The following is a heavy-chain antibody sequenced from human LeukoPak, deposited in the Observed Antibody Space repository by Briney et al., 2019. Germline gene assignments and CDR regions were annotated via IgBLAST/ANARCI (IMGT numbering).Heavy chain of an antibody. CDR2: VSSSGSTI. D-gene: IGHD3-22*01. CDR3: ARDRVSYYDSSGYFPNDY. J-gene: IGHJ4*02. Sequence: PGGALRLSCAASGFTFSDYYMGWIRQAPGKGLEGVSYVSSSGSTIYYADSVKGRFTISRDNAKNSLYLQMNSLRAEDTAVYYCARDRVSYYDSSGYFPNDYWGQGTLVTVSS. V-gene: IGHV3-11*01. CDR1: GFTFSDYY.